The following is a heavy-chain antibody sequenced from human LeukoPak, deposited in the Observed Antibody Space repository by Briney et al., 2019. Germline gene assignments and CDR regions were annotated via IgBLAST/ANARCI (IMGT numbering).Heavy chain of an antibody. Sequence: PSETLSLTCTVSGGSISSNNYFWGWIRQPPGKGLEWIGTIYHSGSTHYNPSLKSRVTLSVDTSKNQFSLKLRSVTAADTAVYYCASLPSNTVTHDYWGQGTLVTVSS. V-gene: IGHV4-39*07. CDR3: ASLPSNTVTHDY. CDR1: GGSISSNNYF. D-gene: IGHD4-11*01. J-gene: IGHJ4*02. CDR2: IYHSGST.